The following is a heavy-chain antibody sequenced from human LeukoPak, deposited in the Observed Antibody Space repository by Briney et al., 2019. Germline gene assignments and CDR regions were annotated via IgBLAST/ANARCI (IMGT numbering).Heavy chain of an antibody. J-gene: IGHJ4*02. CDR3: ARDSRNVFGVFIPLDY. D-gene: IGHD3-3*01. V-gene: IGHV1-69*05. Sequence: SVKVSCKASGGTFSSYAISWVRQAPGQGLEWMGGIIPIFGTANYAQKFQGRVTITTDESTSTAYMELSSLRSEDTAVYYCARDSRNVFGVFIPLDYWGQGTLVTVSS. CDR1: GGTFSSYA. CDR2: IIPIFGTA.